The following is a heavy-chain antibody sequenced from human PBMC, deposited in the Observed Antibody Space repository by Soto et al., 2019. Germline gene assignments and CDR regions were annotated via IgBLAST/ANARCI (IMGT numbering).Heavy chain of an antibody. CDR3: TSSQNYYYYYMDV. CDR1: GFTFSGSA. V-gene: IGHV3-73*01. Sequence: PGGSLRLSCAASGFTFSGSAMHWVRQASGKGLEWVGRIRSKANSYATAYAASVKGRFTISRDDSKNTAYLQMNSLKTEDTAVYYCTSSQNYYYYYMDVWGKGTTVTVSS. J-gene: IGHJ6*03. CDR2: IRSKANSYAT.